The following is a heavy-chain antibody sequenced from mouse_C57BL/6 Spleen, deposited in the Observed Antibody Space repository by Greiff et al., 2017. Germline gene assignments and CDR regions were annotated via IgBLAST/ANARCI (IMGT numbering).Heavy chain of an antibody. J-gene: IGHJ4*01. D-gene: IGHD2-1*01. V-gene: IGHV1-81*01. CDR2: LYPRSGNT. CDR3: ARVPIYDGNYVSAMDY. Sequence: QVKLQQSGAELARPGASVKLSCKASGYTFTSYGISWVKQRTGQGLEWIGELYPRSGNTYYNEKLKGKATLTADKSSSTSYMALRSLTSEDAAVYFCARVPIYDGNYVSAMDYWGQGTSVTVSS. CDR1: GYTFTSYG.